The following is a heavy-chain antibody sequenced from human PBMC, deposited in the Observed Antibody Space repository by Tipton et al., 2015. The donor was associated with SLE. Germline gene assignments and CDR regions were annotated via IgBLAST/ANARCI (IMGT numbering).Heavy chain of an antibody. Sequence: QSGAEVKKPGASVKVSCNTSGYTFTDYYMHWVRQAPGQGLEWLGWINLNSAGTNYAQRFQDRVTMTRDTSINTAFTDLSGLRSDDTAVYFCAAGDWDLFEFWGQGTLITVST. CDR1: GYTFTDYY. D-gene: IGHD3/OR15-3a*01. CDR2: INLNSAGT. V-gene: IGHV1-2*02. J-gene: IGHJ4*02. CDR3: AAGDWDLFEF.